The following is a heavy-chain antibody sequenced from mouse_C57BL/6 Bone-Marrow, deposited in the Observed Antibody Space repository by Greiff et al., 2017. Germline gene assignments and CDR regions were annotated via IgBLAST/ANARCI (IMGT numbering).Heavy chain of an antibody. CDR3: VRDTTVPLDY. Sequence: EVQLVESGGGLVQPKGSLKLSCAASGFSFNTYAMNWVRQAPGKGLEWVARIRSKSNNYATYYADSVKDRFTISRDDSESMLYLQINNLKTEDTAMYYCVRDTTVPLDYWGQGTTLTVSS. J-gene: IGHJ2*01. CDR2: IRSKSNNYAT. V-gene: IGHV10-1*01. D-gene: IGHD1-1*01. CDR1: GFSFNTYA.